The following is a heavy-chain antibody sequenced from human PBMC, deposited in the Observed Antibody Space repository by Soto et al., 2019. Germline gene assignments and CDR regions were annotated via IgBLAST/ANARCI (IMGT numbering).Heavy chain of an antibody. J-gene: IGHJ3*01. V-gene: IGHV4-59*01. Sequence: QVQLQESGPRLVKPSETLSLTCSVSDSSMSPYYWTWFRQAPGKGLEWIGHLLYRGTATYNPALQGRVTISLDTSKKQVSLPLSSVIAADTAVYYCAREKDFILGGYAFGYWGPGTLVTVSS. CDR3: AREKDFILGGYAFGY. CDR2: LLYRGTA. D-gene: IGHD1-26*01. CDR1: DSSMSPYY.